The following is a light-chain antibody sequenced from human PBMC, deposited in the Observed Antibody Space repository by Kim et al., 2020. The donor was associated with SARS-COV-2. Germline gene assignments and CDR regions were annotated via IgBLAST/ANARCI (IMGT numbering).Light chain of an antibody. CDR2: EDN. J-gene: IGLJ3*02. CDR3: QSYDSNTLV. Sequence: GKTVTISCTGSGGRVASNYVQWYQQRPGSAPTTVIYEDNKRPSGVPDRFSGSIDSSSNAASLTISGLKTEDEADYYCQSYDSNTLVFGGGTKLTVL. CDR1: GGRVASNY. V-gene: IGLV6-57*02.